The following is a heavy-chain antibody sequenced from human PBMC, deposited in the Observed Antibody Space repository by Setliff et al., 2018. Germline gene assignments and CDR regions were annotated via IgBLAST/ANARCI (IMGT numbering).Heavy chain of an antibody. CDR2: IYYSGST. CDR1: AYSIRSDYY. V-gene: IGHV4-38-2*01. Sequence: SETLSLTCAVSAYSIRSDYYWGWIRQPPGKGLEWIGSIYYSGSTDSHPSLKSRVSISIDTSKNQFSLNVRSVTAADTAIYYCAKGRGEMDSWGQGILVTVSS. CDR3: AKGRGEMDS. D-gene: IGHD3-10*01. J-gene: IGHJ4*02.